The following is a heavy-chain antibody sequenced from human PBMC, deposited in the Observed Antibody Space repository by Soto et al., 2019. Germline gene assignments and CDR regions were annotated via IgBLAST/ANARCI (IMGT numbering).Heavy chain of an antibody. CDR2: IIPIFGTA. CDR1: GGTFSSYA. Sequence: ASVKVSCKASGGTFSSYAISWVRQAPGQGLEWMGGIIPIFGTANYAQKFQDRVTITADESTSTAYMELSSLRSEDTAVYYCAREAGRRIAATGTWYYGMDVWGQGTTVTVSS. V-gene: IGHV1-69*13. J-gene: IGHJ6*02. D-gene: IGHD6-13*01. CDR3: AREAGRRIAATGTWYYGMDV.